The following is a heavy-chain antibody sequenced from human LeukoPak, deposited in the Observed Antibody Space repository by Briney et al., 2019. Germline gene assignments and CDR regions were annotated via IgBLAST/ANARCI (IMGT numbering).Heavy chain of an antibody. D-gene: IGHD4-17*01. CDR2: IKEDESEK. V-gene: IGHV3-7*01. CDR1: GFSFSSYW. CDR3: ARDGAVTNGRYFDY. Sequence: GGSLRLSCAASGFSFSSYWMSWVRQAPRKGLEWVANIKEDESEKDYVDSVKGRFTISRDNAKNSLYLQMNSLRAEDTAVYYCARDGAVTNGRYFDYWGQGTLVTVSS. J-gene: IGHJ4*02.